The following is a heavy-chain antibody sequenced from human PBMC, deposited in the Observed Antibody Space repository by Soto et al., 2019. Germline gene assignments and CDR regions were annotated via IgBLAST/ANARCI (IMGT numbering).Heavy chain of an antibody. CDR1: GFAFNICA. Sequence: VQLLESGGGLVQPGGSLRLSCAASGFAFNICAMAWVRQAPGKGLEWVSTISGSGGKTYDADSVKGRFTSSRDNSRTTLYLQMNSLRVEDTAVYYCAKAGCHDSQGNYYLGIDYWGRGTLVTVSS. V-gene: IGHV3-23*01. CDR3: AKAGCHDSQGNYYLGIDY. D-gene: IGHD3-22*01. J-gene: IGHJ4*02. CDR2: ISGSGGKT.